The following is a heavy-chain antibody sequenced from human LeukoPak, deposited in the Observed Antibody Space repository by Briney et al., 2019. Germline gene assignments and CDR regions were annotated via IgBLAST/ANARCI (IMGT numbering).Heavy chain of an antibody. J-gene: IGHJ4*02. Sequence: GGSLRLSCAASGFTVSSNYMSWVRQAPGKGLEWVSVIYSGGSTYYADSVKGRFTISRDNAKNSLYLQMNSLRAEDTAVYYCARGRYCSSTSCYAGFDYWGQGTLVTVSS. CDR2: IYSGGST. CDR1: GFTVSSNY. D-gene: IGHD2-2*01. CDR3: ARGRYCSSTSCYAGFDY. V-gene: IGHV3-66*01.